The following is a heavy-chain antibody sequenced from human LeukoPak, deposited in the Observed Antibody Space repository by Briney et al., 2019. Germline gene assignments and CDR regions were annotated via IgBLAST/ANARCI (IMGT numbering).Heavy chain of an antibody. D-gene: IGHD6-13*01. CDR2: INHSGST. Sequence: SETLSLTCVVYGGSFSGYYWSWIRQPPGKGLEWIGEINHSGSTNYNPSLKSRVTISVDTSKNQFSLKLSSVTAADTAVYYCARIAAAGLFDPWGQGTLVTVSS. J-gene: IGHJ5*02. V-gene: IGHV4-34*01. CDR3: ARIAAAGLFDP. CDR1: GGSFSGYY.